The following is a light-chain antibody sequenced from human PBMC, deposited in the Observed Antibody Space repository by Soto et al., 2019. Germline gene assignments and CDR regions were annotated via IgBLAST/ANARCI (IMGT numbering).Light chain of an antibody. J-gene: IGLJ1*01. V-gene: IGLV2-14*01. CDR3: SSFTSSNTYV. CDR2: DVS. CDR1: SSDVGGHNY. Sequence: QSALTQPASVSGSPGQSITISCTGTSSDVGGHNYVSWHQQHPGKAPKLIIYDVSNRPSGVSNRFSGSKSGNTASLTISGLQAEDESDYYCSSFTSSNTYVFGTGTKVTVL.